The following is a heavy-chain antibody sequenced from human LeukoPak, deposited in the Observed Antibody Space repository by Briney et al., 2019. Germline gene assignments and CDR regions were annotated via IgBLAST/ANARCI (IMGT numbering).Heavy chain of an antibody. CDR3: ARPQQQLVLFDAFDI. J-gene: IGHJ3*02. Sequence: GGSLRLSCAASGFTFSSYAMHWVRQAPGKGLEWVAVISYDGSNKYYADSVKGRFTISRDNSKNTLYLQMNSLRAEDTAVYYCARPQQQLVLFDAFDIWGQGTMVTVSS. V-gene: IGHV3-30-3*01. CDR1: GFTFSSYA. CDR2: ISYDGSNK. D-gene: IGHD6-13*01.